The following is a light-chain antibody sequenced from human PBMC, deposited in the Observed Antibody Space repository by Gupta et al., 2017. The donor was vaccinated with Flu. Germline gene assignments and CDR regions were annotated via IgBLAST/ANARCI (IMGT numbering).Light chain of an antibody. Sequence: SYVLTQPPSVSMAPGKTAKISCGGENIAMKSVHWYQQRPGQAPLLVVYDDRHRPSGIPAQFSSSNSWNTATLIISRLESGDEADYYCHVWDSSSDHGVFGGGTKLTVL. CDR2: DDR. CDR3: HVWDSSSDHGV. V-gene: IGLV3-21*03. CDR1: NIAMKS. J-gene: IGLJ2*01.